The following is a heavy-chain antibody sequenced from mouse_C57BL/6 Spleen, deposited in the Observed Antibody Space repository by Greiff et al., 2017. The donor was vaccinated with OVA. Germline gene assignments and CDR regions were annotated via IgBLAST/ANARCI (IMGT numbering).Heavy chain of an antibody. CDR3: AREGLLSLYWYFDV. CDR2: ISYSGST. Sequence: EVKLMESGPGMVKPSQSLSLTCTVTGYSITSGYDWHWIRHFPGNKLEWMGYISYSGSTNYNPSLKSRISITHDTSKNHFFLKLNSVTTEDTATYYCAREGLLSLYWYFDVWGTGTTVTVSS. D-gene: IGHD1-1*01. V-gene: IGHV3-1*01. J-gene: IGHJ1*03. CDR1: GYSITSGYD.